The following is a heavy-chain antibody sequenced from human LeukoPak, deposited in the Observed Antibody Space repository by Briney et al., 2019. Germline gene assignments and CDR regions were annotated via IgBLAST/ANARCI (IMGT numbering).Heavy chain of an antibody. CDR3: ARGDYDFWIGRQGGWFDP. CDR2: IYYSGST. Sequence: PSETLSLTCTVSGGSISSYYWSWIRQPPGKGLEWIGYIYYSGSTNYNPSLKSRVTISVDTSKNQFSLKLSSVTAADTAVYYCARGDYDFWIGRQGGWFDPWGQGTLVTVSS. CDR1: GGSISSYY. J-gene: IGHJ5*02. D-gene: IGHD3-3*01. V-gene: IGHV4-59*01.